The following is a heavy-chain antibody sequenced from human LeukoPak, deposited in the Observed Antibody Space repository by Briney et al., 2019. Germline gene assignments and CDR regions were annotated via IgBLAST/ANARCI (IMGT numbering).Heavy chain of an antibody. D-gene: IGHD3-10*01. J-gene: IGHJ4*02. Sequence: SETLSLTCTVSGGSISSYYWSWIRQPPGKGLEWSGYIYYSGSTNYNPSLKSRVTISVDTSKNQFSLKLSSVTAADTAVYYCARDSQVSGSTFDYWGQGTLVTVSS. CDR3: ARDSQVSGSTFDY. CDR2: IYYSGST. CDR1: GGSISSYY. V-gene: IGHV4-59*01.